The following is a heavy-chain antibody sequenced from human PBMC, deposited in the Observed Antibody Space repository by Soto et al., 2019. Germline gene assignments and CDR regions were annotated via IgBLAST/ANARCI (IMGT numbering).Heavy chain of an antibody. J-gene: IGHJ3*02. D-gene: IGHD3-9*01. CDR3: ARHPAYYDILTPCAGAFDI. V-gene: IGHV4-59*08. Sequence: QVQLQESGPGLVKPSETLSLTCTVSGGSISSYYWSWIRQPPGKGLEWIGYIYYSGSTNYNPSLKSRVTRSVDTSKNQFSLKRSSVTAADTAVYYCARHPAYYDILTPCAGAFDIWGQGTMVTVSS. CDR2: IYYSGST. CDR1: GGSISSYY.